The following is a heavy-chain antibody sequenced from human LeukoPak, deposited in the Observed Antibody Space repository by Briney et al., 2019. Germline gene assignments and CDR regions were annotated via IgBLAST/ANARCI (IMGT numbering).Heavy chain of an antibody. V-gene: IGHV4-34*01. Sequence: SETLSLTCAVYGGSLSGYYWSWIRQPPGKGLEWIGEINHSGSTNYNPSLKSRVTISVDTSKNQFSLKLSSVTAADTAVYYCARQRRYSSGWYGGWFDPWGQGTLVTVSS. D-gene: IGHD6-19*01. J-gene: IGHJ5*02. CDR3: ARQRRYSSGWYGGWFDP. CDR1: GGSLSGYY. CDR2: INHSGST.